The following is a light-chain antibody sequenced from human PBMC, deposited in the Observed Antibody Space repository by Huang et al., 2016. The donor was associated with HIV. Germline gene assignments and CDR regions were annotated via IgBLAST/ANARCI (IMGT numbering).Light chain of an antibody. J-gene: IGKJ1*01. CDR3: QHYNNWPPWT. Sequence: EIVMTQSPATLSVSPGERATLSCRASQSVSSNFAWYQQKPGQASSPLIHGASTRATGIPARFSGSGSGTEFTLTISSLQSEDFAVDYCQHYNNWPPWTFGQGTKVEIK. CDR1: QSVSSN. CDR2: GAS. V-gene: IGKV3-15*01.